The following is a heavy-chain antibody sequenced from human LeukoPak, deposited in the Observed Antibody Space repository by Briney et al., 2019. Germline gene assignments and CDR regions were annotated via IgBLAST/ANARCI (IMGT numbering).Heavy chain of an antibody. J-gene: IGHJ4*02. CDR1: GGSISSYY. D-gene: IGHD2-15*01. CDR3: ARGYPGGSWYFDY. CDR2: IYYSGST. V-gene: IGHV4-59*01. Sequence: NPSETLSLTCTVSGGSISSYYWSLIRQPPGKGLEWIGYIYYSGSTNYNPSLKSRVTISVDTSKNQFSLKLSSVTAADTAVYYCARGYPGGSWYFDYWGQGTLVTVSS.